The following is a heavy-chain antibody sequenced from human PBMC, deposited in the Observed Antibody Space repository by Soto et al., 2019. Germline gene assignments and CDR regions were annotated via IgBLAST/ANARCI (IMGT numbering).Heavy chain of an antibody. D-gene: IGHD3-16*01. CDR1: GYTFTGYY. Sequence: QVQLVQSVAEVKKPGASVKFSCNASGYTFTGYYMHWVRQAPGQGLQWMGWIYPNSGGANYAQEFQGRVTMTRDISISTAYMELCRLRYDETAVYYCARDLEAFVGGYYYYSMVVWGQGTTVSVSS. J-gene: IGHJ6*02. V-gene: IGHV1-2*02. CDR3: ARDLEAFVGGYYYYSMVV. CDR2: IYPNSGGA.